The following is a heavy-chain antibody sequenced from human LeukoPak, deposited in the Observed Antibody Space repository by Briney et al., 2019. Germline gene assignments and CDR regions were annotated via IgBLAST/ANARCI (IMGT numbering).Heavy chain of an antibody. CDR1: GGSFSGYY. V-gene: IGHV4-34*01. CDR2: INHSGST. CDR3: ARRPSLGAMVFHPVDY. J-gene: IGHJ4*02. D-gene: IGHD5-18*01. Sequence: PSETLSLTCAVYGGSFSGYYWSWIRQPPGKGLEWIGEINHSGSTNYNPSLKSRVTISVDTSKNQFSLKLSSVTAADTAVYYCARRPSLGAMVFHPVDYWGQGTLVTVSS.